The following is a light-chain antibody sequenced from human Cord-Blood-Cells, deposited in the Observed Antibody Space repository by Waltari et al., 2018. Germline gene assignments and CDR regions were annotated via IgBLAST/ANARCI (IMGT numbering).Light chain of an antibody. J-gene: IGLJ2*01. CDR2: DVS. CDR1: SSDLGGYNY. V-gene: IGLV2-14*01. Sequence: QSALTQPASVSGSPGQSITISCTGTSSDLGGYNYVSWYQQHPCKAPKLMIYDVSNRPSGVSNRFSGSKSGNTASLTISGLQAEDEADYYCSSYTSSSTLVVFGGGTKLTVL. CDR3: SSYTSSSTLVV.